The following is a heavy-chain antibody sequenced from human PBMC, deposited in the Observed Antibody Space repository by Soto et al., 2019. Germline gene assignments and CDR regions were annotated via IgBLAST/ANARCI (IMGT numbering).Heavy chain of an antibody. CDR2: IKLLTDGATT. CDR3: TSDLPHNWFDP. Sequence: LSCEVSGIIFSNALMNWVRQAPGKGLEWVARIKLLTDGATTDYAAPLGGRFTISRDDSKNVLYLQMNGLKSEDTGVYFCTSDLPHNWFDPWGRGTQVTVSS. CDR1: GIIFSNAL. J-gene: IGHJ5*01. V-gene: IGHV3-15*01.